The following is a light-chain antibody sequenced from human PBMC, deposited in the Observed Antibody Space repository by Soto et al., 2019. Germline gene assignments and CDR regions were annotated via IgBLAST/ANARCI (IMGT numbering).Light chain of an antibody. Sequence: QSALTQPASVSGSPGQSITISCTGTSSDIGGYKHVSWYQQRPGKAPKLMIHEVSNRPSGVSNRFSGSKSGNTASLTISGLQAEDEADYYCSSYTTSSTQVFGTGTKVTVL. V-gene: IGLV2-14*01. CDR3: SSYTTSSTQV. CDR2: EVS. J-gene: IGLJ1*01. CDR1: SSDIGGYKH.